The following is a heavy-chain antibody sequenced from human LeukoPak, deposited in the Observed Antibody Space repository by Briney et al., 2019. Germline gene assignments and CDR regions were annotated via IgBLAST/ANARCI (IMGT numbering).Heavy chain of an antibody. Sequence: GGSLRLSCAASGFTFSTYGMNWVRQAPGKGLEWVAVISYDENNKYYADSVKGRFTISRDNSKNTLYLQMNSLRAEDTAVYYCARDASSITPLEWGQGTLVTVSS. CDR3: ARDASSITPLE. J-gene: IGHJ4*02. V-gene: IGHV3-30*19. CDR2: ISYDENNK. D-gene: IGHD2-15*01. CDR1: GFTFSTYG.